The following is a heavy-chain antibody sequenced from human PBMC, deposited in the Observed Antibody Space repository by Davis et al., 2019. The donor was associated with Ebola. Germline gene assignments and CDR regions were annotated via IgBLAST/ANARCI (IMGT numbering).Heavy chain of an antibody. V-gene: IGHV3-23*01. J-gene: IGHJ4*02. CDR2: ISGSGGST. CDR3: AKFIFSLPAARAYFDY. CDR1: GFLFSSYV. D-gene: IGHD2-2*01. Sequence: GESLKISCATSGFLFSSYVMSWVRQAPGKGLEWVSAISGSGGSTYYADSVKGRFTISRDNSKNTLYLQMNSLRAEDTAVYYCAKFIFSLPAARAYFDYWGQGTLVTVSS.